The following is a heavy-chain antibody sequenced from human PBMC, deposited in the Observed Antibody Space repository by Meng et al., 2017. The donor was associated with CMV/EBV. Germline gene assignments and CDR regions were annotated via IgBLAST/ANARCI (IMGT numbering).Heavy chain of an antibody. V-gene: IGHV1-69*05. CDR3: TLVGPTAASSFDY. CDR1: GGPFSSYA. CDR2: IIPIFGTA. Sequence: SVKVSCKASGGPFSSYAISWVRQAPGQGLEWMGGIIPIFGTANYAQKFQGRVTITTDESTSTAYMELSSLRSEDAAVYYCTLVGPTAASSFDYWGQGTLVTV. J-gene: IGHJ4*02. D-gene: IGHD1-26*01.